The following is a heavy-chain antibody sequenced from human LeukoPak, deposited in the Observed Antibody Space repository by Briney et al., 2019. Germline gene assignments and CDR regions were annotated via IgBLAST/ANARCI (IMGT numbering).Heavy chain of an antibody. D-gene: IGHD2-15*01. Sequence: PGGSLRLSCAASGFTFSSYGMHWVRQAPGKGLEWVAFIRYDGSNKYYADSVKGRFTISRDNAKNSLYLQMNSLRAEDTALYYCARDGCSGGSCHSDYWGQGTLVTVSS. J-gene: IGHJ4*02. CDR3: ARDGCSGGSCHSDY. CDR1: GFTFSSYG. CDR2: IRYDGSNK. V-gene: IGHV3-30*02.